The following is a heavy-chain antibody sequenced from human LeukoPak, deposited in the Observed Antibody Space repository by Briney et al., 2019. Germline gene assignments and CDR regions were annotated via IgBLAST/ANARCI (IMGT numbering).Heavy chain of an antibody. CDR3: ARGVHYGSGSYSDY. D-gene: IGHD3-10*01. Sequence: SETLSLTCTVSGGSISSSSYYWGWIRQPPGKGLEWIGSIYYSGSTYYNPSLKSRVTISVDTSKNQFSLKLSSVTAADTAVYYCARGVHYGSGSYSDYWGQGTLVTVSS. CDR1: GGSISSSSYY. J-gene: IGHJ4*02. V-gene: IGHV4-39*07. CDR2: IYYSGST.